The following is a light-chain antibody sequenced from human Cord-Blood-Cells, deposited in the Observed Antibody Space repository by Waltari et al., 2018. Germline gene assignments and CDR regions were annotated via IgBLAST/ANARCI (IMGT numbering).Light chain of an antibody. V-gene: IGLV2-11*01. CDR3: CSYAGSYTYV. Sequence: QSALTQPRSVSRSPGQSVTISCTGTSSDVGGYNYVSWYQQHPGKAPKHMIYDVSKRPSGVPDRFSGSKSGNTASLTISGLQAEDEADYYCCSYAGSYTYVFGTGTKVTVL. J-gene: IGLJ1*01. CDR1: SSDVGGYNY. CDR2: DVS.